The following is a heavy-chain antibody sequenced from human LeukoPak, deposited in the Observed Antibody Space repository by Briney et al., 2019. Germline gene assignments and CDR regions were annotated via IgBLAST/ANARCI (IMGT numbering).Heavy chain of an antibody. CDR1: GFSLSGNG. CDR2: IWADGSSK. D-gene: IGHD6-19*01. Sequence: PGRSQRLSCAVSGFSLSGNGMHWVRQAPGKGLEWVAVIWADGSSKYYADSVKGRFTISRGNSENTLYLQMNSLRAEDTAVYYCARDSGGSPFDIWGQGTMVTVSS. V-gene: IGHV3-33*01. CDR3: ARDSGGSPFDI. J-gene: IGHJ3*02.